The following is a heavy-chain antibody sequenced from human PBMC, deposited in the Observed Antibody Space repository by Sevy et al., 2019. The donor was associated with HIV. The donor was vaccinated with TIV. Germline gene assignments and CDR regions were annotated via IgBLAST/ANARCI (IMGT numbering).Heavy chain of an antibody. CDR2: ITRNSYEAYGGTR. CDR3: SRALATAVTPEYYFDY. Sequence: GGSLRLSCTASGFTFDDYAMSWFRQAPGKGLEWVAFITRNSYEAYGGTREYAASVKGSFTISREDSKSIANLQMNSLKTEDTAMYYCSRALATAVTPEYYFDYWGQGTLVTVSS. V-gene: IGHV3-49*03. CDR1: GFTFDDYA. D-gene: IGHD2-15*01. J-gene: IGHJ4*02.